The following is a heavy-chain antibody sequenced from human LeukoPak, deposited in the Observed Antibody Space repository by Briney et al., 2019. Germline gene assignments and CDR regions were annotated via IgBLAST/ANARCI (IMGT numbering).Heavy chain of an antibody. CDR1: GGSISSYY. D-gene: IGHD3-10*01. J-gene: IGHJ6*03. V-gene: IGHV4-59*01. Sequence: SETLSLTCTVAGGSISSYYWSWIRQPPGKGREWIGYIYYSGSTNYNPSPKSRVTISVDTSKNQSSLKLSSVTAADTAVYYCARVPSGRVRGVPYYYMDVWGKGTTVTVSS. CDR3: ARVPSGRVRGVPYYYMDV. CDR2: IYYSGST.